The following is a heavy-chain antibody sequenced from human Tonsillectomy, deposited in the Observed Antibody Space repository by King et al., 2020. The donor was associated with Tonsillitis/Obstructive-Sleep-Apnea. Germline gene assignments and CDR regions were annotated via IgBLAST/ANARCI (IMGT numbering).Heavy chain of an antibody. J-gene: IGHJ3*01. D-gene: IGHD4-17*01. CDR2: IIPFFGTS. CDR1: GGTFSRYV. V-gene: IGHV1-69*01. CDR3: ARLYGDYSRGAFDF. Sequence: VQLVQSGAEVKKPGSSVKVSCKASGGTFSRYVIYWVRQAPGQGLEWMGGIIPFFGTSNYAQKFQDRVTITADESTNTFYMELTRLTSEDTAVYYCARLYGDYSRGAFDFWGQGTMVTVSS.